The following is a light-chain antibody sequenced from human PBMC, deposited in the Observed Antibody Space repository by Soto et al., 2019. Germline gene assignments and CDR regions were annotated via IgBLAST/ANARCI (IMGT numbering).Light chain of an antibody. Sequence: DIQMTQSPSSLSASVGDRVTITCRATQSISNSLNWYQHKPGEAPKLLMYAACTLQSGVPSRFSGVASGTDFTLTISSLQPEDFATYFCQQSHSIPFTFGPGTKVDIE. CDR2: AAC. CDR3: QQSHSIPFT. J-gene: IGKJ3*01. V-gene: IGKV1-39*01. CDR1: QSISNS.